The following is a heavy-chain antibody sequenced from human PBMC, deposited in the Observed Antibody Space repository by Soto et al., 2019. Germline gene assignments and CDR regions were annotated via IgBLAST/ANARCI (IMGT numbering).Heavy chain of an antibody. D-gene: IGHD6-13*01. CDR3: ARGSSSWSYYYYYMDV. J-gene: IGHJ6*03. Sequence: ASVKVSCKASGYTFTSYGISRVRQAPGQGLEWMGWISAYNGNTNYAQKLQGRVTMTTDTSTSTAYMELRSLRSDDTAVYYCARGSSSWSYYYYYMDVWGKGTTVTVSS. CDR1: GYTFTSYG. CDR2: ISAYNGNT. V-gene: IGHV1-18*01.